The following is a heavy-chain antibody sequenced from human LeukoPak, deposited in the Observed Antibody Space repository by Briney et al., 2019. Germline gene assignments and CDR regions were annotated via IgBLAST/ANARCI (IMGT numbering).Heavy chain of an antibody. V-gene: IGHV6-1*01. CDR1: GDSVSTNSAA. Sequence: SQTLSLTCAISGDSVSTNSAAWTWLRQSPSRGLEWLGRTYYRSQWYNDYAVSVKSRITINPDTSNNQFSLQLKSVTPEDTAVYYCARGASSWFDPWGQGTLVTVSS. CDR3: ARGASSWFDP. CDR2: TYYRSQWYN. J-gene: IGHJ5*02.